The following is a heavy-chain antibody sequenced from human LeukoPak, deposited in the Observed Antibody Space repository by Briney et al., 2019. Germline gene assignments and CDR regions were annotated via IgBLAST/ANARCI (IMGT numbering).Heavy chain of an antibody. D-gene: IGHD5-18*01. CDR3: ARDNRQGYGFYYYYYMDV. CDR1: GGSSSGYY. J-gene: IGHJ6*03. V-gene: IGHV4-59*01. CDR2: IYYSGST. Sequence: SETLSLTCAVYGGSSSGYYWSWIRQPPGKGLEWIGYIYYSGSTNYNPSLKSRVTISVDTSKNQFSLKLSSVTAADTAVYYCARDNRQGYGFYYYYYMDVWGKGTTVTVSS.